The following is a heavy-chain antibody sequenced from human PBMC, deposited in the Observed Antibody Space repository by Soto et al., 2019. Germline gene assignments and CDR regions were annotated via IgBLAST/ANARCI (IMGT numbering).Heavy chain of an antibody. D-gene: IGHD1-26*01. CDR2: VIPIFGTA. J-gene: IGHJ4*02. Sequence: QVQLVQSGAEVKKPGSSVKVSCKASGGTFSSYAISWVRQAPGQGLEWMGGVIPIFGTANYAQTSQGRVTITADESTSTAYMELSSLRSEDTAVYYCARGSPRLGRFDYWGQGTLVTVSS. CDR1: GGTFSSYA. CDR3: ARGSPRLGRFDY. V-gene: IGHV1-69*01.